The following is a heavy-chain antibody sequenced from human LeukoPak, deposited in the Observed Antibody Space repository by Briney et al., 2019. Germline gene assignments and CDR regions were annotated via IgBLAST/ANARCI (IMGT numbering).Heavy chain of an antibody. CDR2: ISGSGIST. CDR3: AKDQYYDSSGSYKTSFDY. J-gene: IGHJ4*02. V-gene: IGHV3-23*01. D-gene: IGHD3-22*01. CDR1: GFTFSSYA. Sequence: QPGGSLRLSCAASGFTFSSYAITWVRQAPGKGLVWVSVISGSGISTYYADSVKGRFTISRDNSKNTLYLQMNSLRAEDTAVYYCAKDQYYDSSGSYKTSFDYWGQGTLVTVSS.